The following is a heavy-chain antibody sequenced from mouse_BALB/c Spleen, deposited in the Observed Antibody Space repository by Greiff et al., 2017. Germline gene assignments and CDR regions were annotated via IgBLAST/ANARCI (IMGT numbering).Heavy chain of an antibody. V-gene: IGHV2-9*02. Sequence: VQLQQSGPGLVAPSQSLSITCTVSGFSLTSYGVHWVRQPPGKGLEWLGVIWAGGSTNYNSALMSRLSISKDNSKSQVFLKMNSLQTDDTAMYYCARDRGYYGYFDVWGAGTTVTVSS. CDR3: ARDRGYYGYFDV. J-gene: IGHJ1*01. CDR1: GFSLTSYG. CDR2: IWAGGST.